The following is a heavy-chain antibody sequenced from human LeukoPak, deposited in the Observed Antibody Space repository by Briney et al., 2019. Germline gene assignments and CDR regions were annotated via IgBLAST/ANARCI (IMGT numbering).Heavy chain of an antibody. CDR2: ISGSSGTI. CDR3: ARGQGDFWSGSYYYYYMDV. V-gene: IGHV3-48*04. CDR1: GFSFSGYS. Sequence: GGSLRLSWAASGFSFSGYSMNWVRQAPGKGLEWVSYISGSSGTIYNADSVTGRFTISRDNAKNSLYLQMNSLRAEDTALYYCARGQGDFWSGSYYYYYMDVWGKGTTVTVSS. J-gene: IGHJ6*03. D-gene: IGHD3-3*01.